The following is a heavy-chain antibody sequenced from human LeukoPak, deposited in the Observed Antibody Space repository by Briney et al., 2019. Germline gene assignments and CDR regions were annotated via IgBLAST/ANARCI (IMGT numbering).Heavy chain of an antibody. J-gene: IGHJ4*02. V-gene: IGHV4-39*01. D-gene: IGHD6-13*01. CDR2: INHSGST. CDR1: GGSISSSSYY. CDR3: ARHGGIAAADFDY. Sequence: SETLSLTCTVSGGSISSSSYYWSWIRQPPGKGLEWIGEINHSGSTNYNPSLKSRVTISVDTSKNQFSLKLSSVTAADTAVYYCARHGGIAAADFDYWGQGTLVTVSS.